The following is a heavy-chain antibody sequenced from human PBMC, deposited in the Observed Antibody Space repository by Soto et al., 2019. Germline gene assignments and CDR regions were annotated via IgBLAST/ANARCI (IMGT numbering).Heavy chain of an antibody. V-gene: IGHV5-51*01. J-gene: IGHJ4*02. CDR3: ARRFTMYGDFDY. CDR2: IYPGDSDT. D-gene: IGHD3-10*02. Sequence: GESLKISCKGFGYSFISYWIAWVRQLPGKGPEWMGVIYPGDSDTRYSPSFEGQVTISVDKSISTAYLQWSSLRASDTAMYYCARRFTMYGDFDYWGQGTLVTVSS. CDR1: GYSFISYW.